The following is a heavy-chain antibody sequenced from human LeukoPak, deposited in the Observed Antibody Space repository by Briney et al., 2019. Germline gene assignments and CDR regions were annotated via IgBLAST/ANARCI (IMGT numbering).Heavy chain of an antibody. Sequence: PSETLSLTCTVSGGSISSYYWSWIRQPPGKGLEWIGYIYYSGSTNYNPSLKSRVTISVDTSKNQFSLKLSSVTAADTAVYYCARFLSPYGSGSYLDYWGQGTLVTVSS. CDR1: GGSISSYY. CDR3: ARFLSPYGSGSYLDY. V-gene: IGHV4-59*08. D-gene: IGHD3-10*01. J-gene: IGHJ4*02. CDR2: IYYSGST.